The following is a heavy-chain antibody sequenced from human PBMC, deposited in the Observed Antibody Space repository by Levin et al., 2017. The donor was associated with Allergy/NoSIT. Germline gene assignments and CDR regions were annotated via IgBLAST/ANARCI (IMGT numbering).Heavy chain of an antibody. Sequence: PGGSLRLSCAASGFIFSSYAMHWFRQAPGKGLEWVAVVSYDGGTEYYADSVKGRFTISRDDSKNTLYLQMNSLRAEDTAVYYCARADSSAYPDYWGQGTLVTVSS. CDR1: GFIFSSYA. CDR2: VSYDGGTE. V-gene: IGHV3-30-3*01. CDR3: ARADSSAYPDY. J-gene: IGHJ4*02. D-gene: IGHD3-22*01.